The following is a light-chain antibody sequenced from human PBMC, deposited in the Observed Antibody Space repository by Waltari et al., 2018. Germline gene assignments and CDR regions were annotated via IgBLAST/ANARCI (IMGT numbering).Light chain of an antibody. V-gene: IGKV3-20*01. Sequence: EIVLTQSPDTLSLSPGERATLSCRASQTIKNNYLSWFQHKRGQAPRFLFFGASDRATGIPDRFTVSGSGTDFTLTISRLEPEDFAVYYCQQYGNSPWTFGHGTRVEIK. CDR1: QTIKNNY. J-gene: IGKJ1*01. CDR2: GAS. CDR3: QQYGNSPWT.